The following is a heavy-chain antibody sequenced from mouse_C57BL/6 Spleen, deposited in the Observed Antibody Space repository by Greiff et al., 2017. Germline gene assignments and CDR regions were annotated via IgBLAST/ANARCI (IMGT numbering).Heavy chain of an antibody. Sequence: VQLQQPGAELVKPGASVKLSCKASGYTFTSYWMQWVKQRPGQGLEWIGEIDPSDSYTNYNQKFKGKATLTVDTSSSTAYMQLSSLTSEDSAVYYCARFPHYYGSCYAMDYWGQGTSVTVSS. D-gene: IGHD1-1*01. CDR3: ARFPHYYGSCYAMDY. CDR1: GYTFTSYW. CDR2: IDPSDSYT. J-gene: IGHJ4*01. V-gene: IGHV1-50*01.